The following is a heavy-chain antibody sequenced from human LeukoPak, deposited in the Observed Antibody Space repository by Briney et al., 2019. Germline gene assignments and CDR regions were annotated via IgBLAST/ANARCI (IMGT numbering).Heavy chain of an antibody. D-gene: IGHD5-12*01. CDR2: IIPIFGTA. CDR3: ASNVVSRMVATGYGIHYFDY. Sequence: ASVKVSCKASGGTFSSYAISWVRQAPGQGLEWMGGIIPIFGTANYAQEFQGRVTITADESTSTAYMELSSLRSEDTAVYYCASNVVSRMVATGYGIHYFDYWGQGTLVTVSS. J-gene: IGHJ4*02. V-gene: IGHV1-69*13. CDR1: GGTFSSYA.